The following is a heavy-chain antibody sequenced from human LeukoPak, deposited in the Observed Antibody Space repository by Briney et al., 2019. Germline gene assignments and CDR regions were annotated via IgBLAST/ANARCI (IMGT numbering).Heavy chain of an antibody. CDR3: ARGRCSSTNCPFDY. Sequence: SETLSLTCTVSGGSISSYYWSWIRQPPGKGLEWIGYIYYSGSTNYNPSLKSRVTVSVDTSKNQFSLKLSSVAAADTAVYYCARGRCSSTNCPFDYWGQGTLVTVSS. CDR2: IYYSGST. V-gene: IGHV4-59*12. CDR1: GGSISSYY. J-gene: IGHJ4*02. D-gene: IGHD2-2*01.